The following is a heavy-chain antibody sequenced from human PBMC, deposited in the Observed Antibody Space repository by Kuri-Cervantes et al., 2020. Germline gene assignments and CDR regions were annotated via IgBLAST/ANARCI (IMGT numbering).Heavy chain of an antibody. J-gene: IGHJ6*02. CDR2: IIPIFGTA. CDR3: ARRPVDCSGGSCYSYYYYGMDV. D-gene: IGHD2-15*01. Sequence: ASVKVSCKASGYTFTSYAISWVRQAPGQGLEWMGGIIPIFGTANYAQKLQGRVTMTTDTSTSTAYMELRSLRSDDTAVYYCARRPVDCSGGSCYSYYYYGMDVWGQGTTVTVSS. CDR1: GYTFTSYA. V-gene: IGHV1-18*01.